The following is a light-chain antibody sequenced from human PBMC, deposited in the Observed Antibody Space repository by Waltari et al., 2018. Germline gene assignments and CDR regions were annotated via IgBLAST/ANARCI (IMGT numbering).Light chain of an antibody. CDR2: EVS. Sequence: QSALTQPASVSGSPGQSITISRTGTSSDVGAYNFVSWYQQHPGKAPKLMISEVSTRPSGISNRFSGSKSGNTASLTISGLQAEDEADYYCCSYARSKAWVFGGGTKVTVL. V-gene: IGLV2-23*02. J-gene: IGLJ3*02. CDR1: SSDVGAYNF. CDR3: CSYARSKAWV.